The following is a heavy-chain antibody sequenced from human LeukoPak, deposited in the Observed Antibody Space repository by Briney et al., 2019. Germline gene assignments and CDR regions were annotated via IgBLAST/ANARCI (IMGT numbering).Heavy chain of an antibody. J-gene: IGHJ4*02. V-gene: IGHV4-30-4*01. CDR3: ARGLVYYDSSGYYNLGYYFDY. D-gene: IGHD3-22*01. CDR2: IYYSGTT. CDR1: GGSISSFDYY. Sequence: SETLSLTCTVSGGSISSFDYYWSWIRQPPGKGLEWIGYIYYSGTTYYNPSLKSRVTISVDTSKNQFSLKLSSVTAADTAVYYCARGLVYYDSSGYYNLGYYFDYWGQGTLVTVSS.